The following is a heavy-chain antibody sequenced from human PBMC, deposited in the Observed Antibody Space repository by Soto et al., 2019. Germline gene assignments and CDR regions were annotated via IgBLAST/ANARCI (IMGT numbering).Heavy chain of an antibody. J-gene: IGHJ6*02. CDR1: GGTFSSYA. CDR3: AITTIFGVVKEYYYYYYCMDV. Sequence: QVQLVQSGAEVKKPGSSVKVSCKASGGTFSSYAISWVRQAPGQGLEWMGGIIPIFGTANYAQKFQGRVTNTADEYTSTAYLARSSLSSEDTAVNYCAITTIFGVVKEYYYYYYCMDVWGQGTTVTV. V-gene: IGHV1-69*12. CDR2: IIPIFGTA. D-gene: IGHD3-3*01.